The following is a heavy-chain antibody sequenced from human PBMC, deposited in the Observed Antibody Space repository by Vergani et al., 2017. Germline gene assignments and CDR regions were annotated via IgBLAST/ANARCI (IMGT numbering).Heavy chain of an antibody. CDR1: GATFRSNT. J-gene: IGHJ6*02. Sequence: QVQLVQSGAEVKKPGSSVKVSCKASGATFRSNTISWVRQVPGQGLEWMGRIIPVLGKTKYAQDFQGRLTITVDTSTSTAYMELTSLRSQDTAVYYCARDPRGYGGDPEDYYYGMDVWGQGTTVTVSS. CDR2: IIPVLGKT. CDR3: ARDPRGYGGDPEDYYYGMDV. D-gene: IGHD2-21*02. V-gene: IGHV1-69*08.